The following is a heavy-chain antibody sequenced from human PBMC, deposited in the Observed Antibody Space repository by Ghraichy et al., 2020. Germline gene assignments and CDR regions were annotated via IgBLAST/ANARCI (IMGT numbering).Heavy chain of an antibody. V-gene: IGHV3-53*01. J-gene: IGHJ4*02. CDR3: ARVPAVSGSYHDY. Sequence: GGSLRLSCAASGFTVSSNYMSWVRQAPGKGLEWVSVIYSGGSTYYADSVKGRFTISRDNSKNTLYLQMNSLRAEDTAVYYCARVPAVSGSYHDYWGQGTLVTVSS. CDR2: IYSGGST. CDR1: GFTVSSNY. D-gene: IGHD1-26*01.